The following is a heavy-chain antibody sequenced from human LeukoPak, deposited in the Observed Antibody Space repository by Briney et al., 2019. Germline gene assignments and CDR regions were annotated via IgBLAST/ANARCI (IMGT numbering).Heavy chain of an antibody. CDR2: INSDGSST. Sequence: PGGSLRLSCAASGSTFSSYCMHWVRQAPGKGLVWVSRINSDGSSTSYADSVKGRFTISRDNAKNTLYLQMNSLRAEDTAVYYCARDLERYYDSSGYHYWGQGTLVTVSS. CDR1: GSTFSSYC. CDR3: ARDLERYYDSSGYHY. V-gene: IGHV3-74*01. J-gene: IGHJ4*02. D-gene: IGHD3-22*01.